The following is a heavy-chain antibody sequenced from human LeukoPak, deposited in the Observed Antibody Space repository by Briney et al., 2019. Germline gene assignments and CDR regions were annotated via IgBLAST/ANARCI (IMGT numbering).Heavy chain of an antibody. CDR2: ISSSGSTI. D-gene: IGHD5-18*01. V-gene: IGHV3-11*01. Sequence: GSLRLSCAASGFTFSDYYISWIRQAPGKGLEWVSYISSSGSTIYYADSVKGRFTISRDNAKNSLYLQMNSLRAEDMALYYCAKGSLAMALDYWGQGTLVTVSS. CDR1: GFTFSDYY. J-gene: IGHJ4*02. CDR3: AKGSLAMALDY.